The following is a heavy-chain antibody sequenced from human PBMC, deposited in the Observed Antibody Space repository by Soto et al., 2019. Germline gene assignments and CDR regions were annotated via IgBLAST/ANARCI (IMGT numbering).Heavy chain of an antibody. V-gene: IGHV4-39*01. CDR3: ARSAIATHWFFDL. J-gene: IGHJ2*01. CDR1: GGSMRRSSYY. CDR2: IYYTGYT. D-gene: IGHD5-18*01. Sequence: PSETLSLTCTVSGGSMRRSSYYWGWIRQTPGKGLEWLATIYYTGYTYHNPSLKSHVTISVDTSKNQFSLKLPSVTAADTALYYCARSAIATHWFFDLWGRGTLVTVSS.